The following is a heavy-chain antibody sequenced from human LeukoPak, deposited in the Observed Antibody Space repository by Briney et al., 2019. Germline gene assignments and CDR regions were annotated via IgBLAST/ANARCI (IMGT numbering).Heavy chain of an antibody. CDR1: GFTFDDYA. Sequence: PGGSLRLSCAASGFTFDDYAMHWVRQAPGKGLEWVSGISWNSGSIGYADSVKGRFTIPRDNAKNSLYLQMNSLRAEDTAVYYCAKVGSGAVAGTSYLPFGYWGQGTLVTVSS. CDR2: ISWNSGSI. CDR3: AKVGSGAVAGTSYLPFGY. J-gene: IGHJ4*02. V-gene: IGHV3-9*01. D-gene: IGHD6-19*01.